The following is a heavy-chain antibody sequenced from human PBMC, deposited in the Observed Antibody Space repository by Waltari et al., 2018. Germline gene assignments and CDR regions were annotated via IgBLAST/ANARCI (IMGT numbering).Heavy chain of an antibody. J-gene: IGHJ2*01. CDR2: IYHSGST. CDR1: GYSISSGYY. Sequence: QVQLQESGPGLVKPSETLSLTCAVSGYSISSGYYWGWIRPPPGKGLEWIGSIYHSGSTYYNPSLKSRVTISVDTSKNQFSLKLSSVTAADTAVYYCARLNGIAVAGTSWYFDLWGRGTLVTVSS. D-gene: IGHD6-19*01. V-gene: IGHV4-38-2*01. CDR3: ARLNGIAVAGTSWYFDL.